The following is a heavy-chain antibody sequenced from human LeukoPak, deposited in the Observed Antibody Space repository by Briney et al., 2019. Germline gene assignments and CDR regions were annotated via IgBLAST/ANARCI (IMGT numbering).Heavy chain of an antibody. CDR1: GGSISSYY. Sequence: PSETLSLTCTVSGGSISSYYWSWIRQPPGKGLEWIGYIYHSGSTYYNPSLKSRVTISVDRSKNQFSLKLSSVTAADTAVYYCARDPIAGEMATIRLWGQGTLVTVSS. D-gene: IGHD5-24*01. V-gene: IGHV4-59*12. J-gene: IGHJ4*02. CDR2: IYHSGST. CDR3: ARDPIAGEMATIRL.